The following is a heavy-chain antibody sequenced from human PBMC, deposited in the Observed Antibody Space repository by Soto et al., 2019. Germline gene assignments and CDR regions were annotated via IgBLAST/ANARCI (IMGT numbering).Heavy chain of an antibody. CDR3: ARDQGVVVTADNWFDP. V-gene: IGHV4-4*07. CDR1: GGSITDYS. J-gene: IGHJ5*02. Sequence: XEALSVSCTDSGGSITDYSWFWIRQPAGKGLEWIGRIFSSGSTNYNPSLKGRITMSLDTSKNQFSLKLNSATATDTAVYFCARDQGVVVTADNWFDPWGQGILVTV. D-gene: IGHD2-21*02. CDR2: IFSSGST.